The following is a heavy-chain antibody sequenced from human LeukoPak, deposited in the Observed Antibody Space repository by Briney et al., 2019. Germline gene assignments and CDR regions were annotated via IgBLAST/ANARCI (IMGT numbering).Heavy chain of an antibody. Sequence: PGASVKVSCKASGYTFTSYGISWVRQAPGQGLEWMGWISAYNGNTNYAQKLQGRVTMTRNTSISTAYMELSSLRSEDTAVYYCARGDIVVVPAAIRGYYYYYGMDVWGQGTTVTVSS. J-gene: IGHJ6*02. CDR2: ISAYNGNT. CDR1: GYTFTSYG. V-gene: IGHV1-18*01. D-gene: IGHD2-2*02. CDR3: ARGDIVVVPAAIRGYYYYYGMDV.